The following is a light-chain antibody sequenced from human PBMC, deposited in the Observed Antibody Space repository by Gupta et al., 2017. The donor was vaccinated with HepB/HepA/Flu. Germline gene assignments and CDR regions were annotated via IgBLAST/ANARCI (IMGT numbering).Light chain of an antibody. CDR2: EVS. CDR1: SSDVGSYNL. V-gene: IGLV2-23*02. Sequence: QSALTQPASVSGSPGQSITISCTGTSSDVGSYNLVSWYQQHPDKAPNLMIYEVSKRPSGVSNRFSGSKSGNTASLTISGLQAEEEADYYCCSYAGSSTFVVFGGGTKLTVL. CDR3: CSYAGSSTFVV. J-gene: IGLJ2*01.